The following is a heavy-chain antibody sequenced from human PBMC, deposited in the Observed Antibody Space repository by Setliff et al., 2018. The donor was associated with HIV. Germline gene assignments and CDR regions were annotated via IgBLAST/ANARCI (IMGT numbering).Heavy chain of an antibody. Sequence: ASVKVSCKASGYTFTTCAMHWVRQAPGQRLEWMGWINAGNGNTKYSQNFQGRVTITRDTSASTAYMELSSLRSEDTAVYYCARPVGGTGFDPWGQETLVTVSS. D-gene: IGHD1-26*01. J-gene: IGHJ5*02. CDR1: GYTFTTCA. V-gene: IGHV1-3*01. CDR2: INAGNGNT. CDR3: ARPVGGTGFDP.